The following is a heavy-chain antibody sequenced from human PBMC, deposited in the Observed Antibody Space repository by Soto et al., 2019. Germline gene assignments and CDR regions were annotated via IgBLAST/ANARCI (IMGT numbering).Heavy chain of an antibody. Sequence: QVQLEQSGAEVKKPGASVKVSCKASGYTFSSYFISWVRQAPGQGLERKGWISAYNGNTNYAQNLQGRVTMTTDTSTSTAHMELRSLRSDDMAVYYCARDLPPVDYWGQGTLVTVSS. CDR1: GYTFSSYF. J-gene: IGHJ4*02. V-gene: IGHV1-18*03. CDR3: ARDLPPVDY. CDR2: ISAYNGNT.